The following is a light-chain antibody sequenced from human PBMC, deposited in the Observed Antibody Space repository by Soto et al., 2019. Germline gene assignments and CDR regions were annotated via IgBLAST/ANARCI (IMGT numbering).Light chain of an antibody. CDR2: KAS. Sequence: DIQMTQSPSTLSASVVDRVTTTCRASQSITDWLAWYQQKPGKAPKLLIYKASTLKSGVPSRFSGSGSGTEFTLTISSLQPDDFATYYCQHYNSYSEAFGQGTKVDIK. J-gene: IGKJ1*01. CDR3: QHYNSYSEA. CDR1: QSITDW. V-gene: IGKV1-5*03.